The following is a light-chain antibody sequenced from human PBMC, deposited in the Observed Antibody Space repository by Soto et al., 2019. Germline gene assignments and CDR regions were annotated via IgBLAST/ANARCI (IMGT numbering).Light chain of an antibody. J-gene: IGLJ2*01. CDR3: QSYDSSLSAI. V-gene: IGLV1-40*01. Sequence: QSVLTQPPSVSGAPGQSVTISCTGRSSNIGAGYDVHWYQQLPGTAPKLLIYGNSNRPSGVPDRFSGSKSGTSASLAITDLQAEDEADYYCQSYDSSLSAIFGGGTKLTVL. CDR2: GNS. CDR1: SSNIGAGYD.